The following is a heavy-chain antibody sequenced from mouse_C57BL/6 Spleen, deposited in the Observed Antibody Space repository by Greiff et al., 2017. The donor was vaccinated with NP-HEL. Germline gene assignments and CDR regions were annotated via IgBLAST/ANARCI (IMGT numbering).Heavy chain of an antibody. J-gene: IGHJ1*03. D-gene: IGHD1-1*01. Sequence: QVTLKESGPGILQSSQTLSLTCSFSGFSLSTSGMGVSWIRQPSGKGLEWLAHIYWDDDKRYNPSLKSRLTISKDTSRNQVFLKITSVDTADTATYYCARRGYYGSSYVGYFDVWGTGTTVTVSS. CDR1: GFSLSTSGMG. V-gene: IGHV8-12*01. CDR3: ARRGYYGSSYVGYFDV. CDR2: IYWDDDK.